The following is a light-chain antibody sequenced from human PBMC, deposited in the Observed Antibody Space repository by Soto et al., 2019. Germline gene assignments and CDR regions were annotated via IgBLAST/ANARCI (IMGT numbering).Light chain of an antibody. Sequence: ENVLTQSPGTLSLSPGERATLSCRTSQSISSTFLAWYQQKPGQAPRLLIYGASSRATGIPDRFSGSGSGTDFTLTISRLEPEDFATYYCQQSYSSTWTFGQGTKVEIK. CDR2: GAS. J-gene: IGKJ1*01. V-gene: IGKV3-20*01. CDR1: QSISSTF. CDR3: QQSYSSTWT.